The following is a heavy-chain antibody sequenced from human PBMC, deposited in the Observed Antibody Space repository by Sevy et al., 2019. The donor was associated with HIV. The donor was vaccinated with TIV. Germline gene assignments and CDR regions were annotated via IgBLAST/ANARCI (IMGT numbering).Heavy chain of an antibody. V-gene: IGHV3-30-3*01. CDR3: ARENYYDSSGYYWEGEFGY. Sequence: GGSLRLSCAASGFTFSSYAMHWVRQAPGKGPEWVAVISYDGSNKYYADSVKGRFTISRDNSKNTLYLQMNSLRAEDTAVYYCARENYYDSSGYYWEGEFGYWGQGTLVTVSS. D-gene: IGHD3-22*01. CDR2: ISYDGSNK. J-gene: IGHJ4*02. CDR1: GFTFSSYA.